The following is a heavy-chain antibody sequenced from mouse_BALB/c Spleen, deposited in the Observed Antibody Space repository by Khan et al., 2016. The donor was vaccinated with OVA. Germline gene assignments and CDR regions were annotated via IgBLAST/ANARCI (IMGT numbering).Heavy chain of an antibody. V-gene: IGHV1-7*01. CDR2: INPSTGYT. Sequence: QVQLQQSGAELAKPGASVKMSCKASGYTFINYWILWVKQRPGQGLELIGYINPSTGYTEYNQNFKDKATLTADKSYSTAYIQLSSLTTEDAAVYYCARSGLRWDFDYWGQGTTLTVSS. D-gene: IGHD1-1*01. J-gene: IGHJ2*01. CDR1: GYTFINYW. CDR3: ARSGLRWDFDY.